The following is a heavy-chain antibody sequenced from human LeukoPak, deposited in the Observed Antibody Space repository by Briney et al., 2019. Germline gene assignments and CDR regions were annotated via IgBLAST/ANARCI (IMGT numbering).Heavy chain of an antibody. CDR3: ASPIYRY. J-gene: IGHJ4*02. CDR1: GGSISSSSYY. D-gene: IGHD3-16*02. V-gene: IGHV4-39*01. CDR2: IYYSGST. Sequence: PSETQSLTCTVSGGSISSSSYYWGWIRQPPGKGLEWIGSIYYSGSTYYNPSLKSRVTISVDTSKNQFSLKLSSVTAADTAVYYCASPIYRYWGQGTLVTVSS.